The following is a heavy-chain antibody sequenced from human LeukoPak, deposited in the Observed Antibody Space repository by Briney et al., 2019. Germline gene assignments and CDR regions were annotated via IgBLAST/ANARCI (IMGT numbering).Heavy chain of an antibody. CDR3: ARDGYYYDSSGYRRFDY. CDR1: GGSISSYY. Sequence: SGTLSLTCTVSGGSISSYYWSWIRQPAGKGLEWIGRIYTSGSTNYNPSLKSRVTMSVDTSKNQFSLKLSSVTAADTAVYYCARDGYYYDSSGYRRFDYWGQGTLVTVSS. D-gene: IGHD3-22*01. J-gene: IGHJ4*02. V-gene: IGHV4-4*07. CDR2: IYTSGST.